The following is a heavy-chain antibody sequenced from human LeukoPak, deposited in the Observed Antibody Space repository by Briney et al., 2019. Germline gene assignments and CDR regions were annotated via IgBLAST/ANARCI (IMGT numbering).Heavy chain of an antibody. CDR2: ISGSGGST. CDR1: GFTFSSYS. D-gene: IGHD3-22*01. V-gene: IGHV3-23*01. J-gene: IGHJ4*02. CDR3: AKDMYYYDSSALGELDY. Sequence: PGGSLRLSCAASGFTFSSYSMNWVRQAPGKGLEWVSAISGSGGSTYYADSVKGRFTISRDNSKNTLYLQTNSLRAEDTAVYYCAKDMYYYDSSALGELDYWGQGTLVTVSS.